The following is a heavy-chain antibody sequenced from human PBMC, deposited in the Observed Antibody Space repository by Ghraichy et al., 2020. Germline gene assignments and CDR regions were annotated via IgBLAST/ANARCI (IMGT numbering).Heavy chain of an antibody. CDR2: LNPNNGGT. Sequence: ASVKVSCKTSGYTFTVYYMHWLRQAPGQGLEWLGWLNPNNGGTNYAQKFQDRVTMTRDTSISTAYMELTRLTSDDTAVYFCALDGKWGSRAFHSWGQGTMVIVSS. J-gene: IGHJ3*02. CDR1: GYTFTVYY. V-gene: IGHV1-2*02. CDR3: ALDGKWGSRAFHS. D-gene: IGHD7-27*01.